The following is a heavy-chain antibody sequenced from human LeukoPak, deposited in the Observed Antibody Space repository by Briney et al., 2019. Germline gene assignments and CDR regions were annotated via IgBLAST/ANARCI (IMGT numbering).Heavy chain of an antibody. V-gene: IGHV6-1*01. D-gene: IGHD3-16*01. Sequence: SQTLSLTCAISGDSVSSNSATWDWIRQSPSRGLEWLGRTYYRSKWYNDYAVSVKSRVTIDPDTSKNQFSLQLNSVTPEDTAVYYCAREGSDGYLFDYWGQGSLVIVSS. CDR1: GDSVSSNSAT. J-gene: IGHJ4*02. CDR3: AREGSDGYLFDY. CDR2: TYYRSKWYN.